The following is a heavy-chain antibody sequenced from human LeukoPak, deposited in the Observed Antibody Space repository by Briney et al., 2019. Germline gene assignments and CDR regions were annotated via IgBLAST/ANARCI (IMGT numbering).Heavy chain of an antibody. J-gene: IGHJ5*02. D-gene: IGHD2-2*01. CDR2: IIPILGIA. V-gene: IGHV1-69*04. CDR1: GGAFSSYA. Sequence: SVKVSCKASGGAFSSYAISWVRRAPGQGLEWMGRIIPILGIANYAQKFQGRVTITADKSTSTAYMELSSLRSEDTAVYYCARSGVPAAYNWFDPWGQGTLVTASS. CDR3: ARSGVPAAYNWFDP.